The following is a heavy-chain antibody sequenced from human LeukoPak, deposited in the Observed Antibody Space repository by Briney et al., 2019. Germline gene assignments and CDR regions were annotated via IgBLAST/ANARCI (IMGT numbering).Heavy chain of an antibody. D-gene: IGHD3-3*01. V-gene: IGHV3-53*01. Sequence: PGGSLRLSCAASGFTVSSNYMSWVRQAPGKGLEWVSVTYSGGSTYYADSVKGRFTISRDNSKNTLYLQMNSLRAEDTAVYYCARDPYDFWSGTPQGYFDYWGQGTLVTVSS. CDR1: GFTVSSNY. CDR3: ARDPYDFWSGTPQGYFDY. CDR2: TYSGGST. J-gene: IGHJ4*02.